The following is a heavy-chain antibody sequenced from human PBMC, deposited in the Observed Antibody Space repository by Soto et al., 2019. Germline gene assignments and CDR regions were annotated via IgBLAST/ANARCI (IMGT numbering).Heavy chain of an antibody. CDR3: ARGPSADKIDY. D-gene: IGHD3-3*01. CDR2: IYNSGST. CDR1: GGSISSGGYF. Sequence: QVQLQESGPGLVEPSQTLSLTCTVSGGSISSGGYFWSWIRESPGKGLEWIGHIYNSGSTYSNPSLKSRTAISVDTFRNQFSLRLTSVTAADTAVYYCARGPSADKIDYWGQGTLVTVSS. V-gene: IGHV4-30-4*01. J-gene: IGHJ4*02.